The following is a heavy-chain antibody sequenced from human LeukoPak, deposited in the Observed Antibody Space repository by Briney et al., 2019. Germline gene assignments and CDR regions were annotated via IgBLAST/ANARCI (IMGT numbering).Heavy chain of an antibody. CDR2: IYHSGST. CDR1: GGSISSSSYY. J-gene: IGHJ3*02. Sequence: PSETLSLTCTVSGGSISSSSYYWGWIRQPPGKGLEWIGSIYHSGSTSYNPSLKSRVTISVDTSKNQFSLRLGSVTAADTAVYYCAVRFSSSWYSDAFDIWGQGAMVTVSS. V-gene: IGHV4-39*07. D-gene: IGHD6-13*01. CDR3: AVRFSSSWYSDAFDI.